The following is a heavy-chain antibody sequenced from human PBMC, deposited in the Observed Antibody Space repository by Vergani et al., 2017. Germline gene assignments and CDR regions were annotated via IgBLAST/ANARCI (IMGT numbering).Heavy chain of an antibody. J-gene: IGHJ4*02. Sequence: QVQLQESGPGLVKPSETLSLTCGVSGYSISSGYSWGWIRQPPRKGLEWIGSIGHSGTTSYNASLKSRVTISVDTSKNQFSLQLRSVTAADTAVYYCATLLTGGIDYWGQGTLVTVSS. V-gene: IGHV4-38-2*01. CDR2: IGHSGTT. CDR1: GYSISSGYS. CDR3: ATLLTGGIDY. D-gene: IGHD3-16*01.